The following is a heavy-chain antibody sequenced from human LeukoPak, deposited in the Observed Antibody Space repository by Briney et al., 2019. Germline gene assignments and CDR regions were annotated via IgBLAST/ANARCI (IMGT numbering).Heavy chain of an antibody. CDR3: VKTPPNWGADY. J-gene: IGHJ4*02. CDR2: MSPKSGNT. V-gene: IGHV1-8*01. Sequence: ASVKVSCKASGYTFTSYDINWVRQATGQGLEWMGWMSPKSGNTGYAQKFQGRVTMTSNTAISTAYMELSSLRSEDTAVYYCVKTPPNWGADYWGQGTLVSVSS. D-gene: IGHD7-27*01. CDR1: GYTFTSYD.